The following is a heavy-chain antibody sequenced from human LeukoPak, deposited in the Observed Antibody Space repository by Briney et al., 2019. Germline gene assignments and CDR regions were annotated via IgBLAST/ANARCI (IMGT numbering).Heavy chain of an antibody. V-gene: IGHV4-59*08. Sequence: SETLSLTCTVSGGSTSNYYWSWLRQPPGKGLEWIGYIYYSGSTNYNPSLKSRVTIPVDTSKTQFSLKLNSVTAADTAVYYCARVSTMRRNDYWGQGTLVTVSS. J-gene: IGHJ4*02. CDR2: IYYSGST. D-gene: IGHD3-22*01. CDR3: ARVSTMRRNDY. CDR1: GGSTSNYY.